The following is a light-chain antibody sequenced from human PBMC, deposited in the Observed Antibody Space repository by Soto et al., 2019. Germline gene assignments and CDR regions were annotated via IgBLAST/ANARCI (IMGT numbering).Light chain of an antibody. CDR3: QQRSNWPWT. CDR2: DAS. CDR1: QSVSSSS. Sequence: DIVLTQSPATLYLSPGERATLSCRASQSVSSSSLAWYQQKPGQAPRLLIYDASNRATGIPARFSGSGSGTDFTLTISSLEPEDFAVYYCQQRSNWPWTFGQGTKV. J-gene: IGKJ1*01. V-gene: IGKV3-11*01.